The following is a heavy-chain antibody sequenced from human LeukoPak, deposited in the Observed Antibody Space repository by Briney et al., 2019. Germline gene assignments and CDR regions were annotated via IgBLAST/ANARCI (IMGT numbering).Heavy chain of an antibody. CDR3: ARALGIAAAGTGWYDP. CDR1: GFTFSSYA. V-gene: IGHV3-30-3*01. CDR2: ISYDGSNK. Sequence: PGGSLRLSCAASGFTFSSYAMHWVRQAPGKGLEWVAVISYDGSNKYYADSVKGRFTISRDNSKNTLYLQMNSLRAEDMAVYYCARALGIAAAGTGWYDPWGQGTLVTVSS. J-gene: IGHJ5*02. D-gene: IGHD6-13*01.